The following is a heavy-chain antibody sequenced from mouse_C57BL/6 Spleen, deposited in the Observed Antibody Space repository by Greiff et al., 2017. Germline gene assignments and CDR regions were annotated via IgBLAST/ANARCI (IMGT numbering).Heavy chain of an antibody. J-gene: IGHJ3*01. Sequence: QVQLQQPGAELVKPGASVKLSCKASGYTFTSYWMHWVKQRPGQGLEWIGMIHPNSGSTNYNEKFKSKATLTVDKSSSTAYMPLSSLTSEDSAVYYCARNYYGSSYGFADWGQGTLVTVSS. V-gene: IGHV1-64*01. CDR1: GYTFTSYW. D-gene: IGHD1-1*01. CDR2: IHPNSGST. CDR3: ARNYYGSSYGFAD.